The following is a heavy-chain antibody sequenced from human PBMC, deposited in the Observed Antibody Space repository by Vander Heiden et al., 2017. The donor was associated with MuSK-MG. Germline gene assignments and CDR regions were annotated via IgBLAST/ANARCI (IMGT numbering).Heavy chain of an antibody. CDR3: AAGVGMGAPTGDVGAFDI. V-gene: IGHV3-30*03. Sequence: QVQLVESGGGVVQPGRSLRLSCAASGFTFSIYGMHWVRQAPGKGLEWVAVISYDGSNKYYADSVKGRFTISRDNSKNTLYLQMNSLRAEDTAVYYCAAGVGMGAPTGDVGAFDIWGQGTMVTVSS. J-gene: IGHJ3*02. D-gene: IGHD1-26*01. CDR1: GFTFSIYG. CDR2: ISYDGSNK.